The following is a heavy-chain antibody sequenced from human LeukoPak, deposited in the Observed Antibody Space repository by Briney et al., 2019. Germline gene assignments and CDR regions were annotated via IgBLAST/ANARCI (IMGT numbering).Heavy chain of an antibody. CDR3: ATFDCSSTSCFFAY. J-gene: IGHJ4*02. CDR2: IYHSGST. V-gene: IGHV4-4*02. CDR1: GGSISSSNW. Sequence: KTSETLSLTCAVSGGSISSSNWWSWVRQPPGKGLEWIGEIYHSGSTNYNPSLKSRVTISVDKSKNQFSLKLSSVTAADTAVYYCATFDCSSTSCFFAYWGQGTLVTVSS. D-gene: IGHD2-2*01.